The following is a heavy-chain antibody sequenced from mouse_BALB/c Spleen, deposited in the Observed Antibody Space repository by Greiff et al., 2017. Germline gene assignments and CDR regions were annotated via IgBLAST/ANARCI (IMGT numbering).Heavy chain of an antibody. CDR3: NANYYGSSYGLDY. CDR2: IDPENGDT. V-gene: IGHV14-4*02. J-gene: IGHJ2*01. CDR1: GFNIKDYY. Sequence: EVQLQQSGAELVRSGASVKLSCTASGFNIKDYYMHWVKQRPEQGLEWIGWIDPENGDTEYAPKFQGKATMTADTSSNTAYLQLSSLTSEDTAVYYCNANYYGSSYGLDYWGQGTTLTVSS. D-gene: IGHD1-1*01.